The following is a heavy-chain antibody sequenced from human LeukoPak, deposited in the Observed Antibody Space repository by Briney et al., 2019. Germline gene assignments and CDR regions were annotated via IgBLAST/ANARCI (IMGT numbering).Heavy chain of an antibody. J-gene: IGHJ5*02. V-gene: IGHV1-2*02. D-gene: IGHD6-13*01. CDR1: GYTFTGYY. Sequence: GASVKVSCKASGYTFTGYYMHWVRQASGQGLEWMGWINPNSGGTNYAQKFQGRVTMTRDTSISTAYMELSRLRSDDTAVYYCARDGSSSWYPNWFDPWGQGTLVTVSS. CDR3: ARDGSSSWYPNWFDP. CDR2: INPNSGGT.